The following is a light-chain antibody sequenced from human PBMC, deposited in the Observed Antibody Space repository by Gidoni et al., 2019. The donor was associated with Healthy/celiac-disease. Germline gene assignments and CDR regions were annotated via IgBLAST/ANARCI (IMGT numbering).Light chain of an antibody. CDR3: GTWDSSLSAGV. J-gene: IGLJ3*02. Sequence: SVLTQPPSVSAAPGQKVTISCSGSSSNIGNNYVSWYQQLPGTAPQLLIYENNKLPAGIPDRFSGSKSGTSATLGITGRQTGDEADYYCGTWDSSLSAGVFGGGTKLTVL. CDR1: SSNIGNNY. V-gene: IGLV1-51*02. CDR2: ENN.